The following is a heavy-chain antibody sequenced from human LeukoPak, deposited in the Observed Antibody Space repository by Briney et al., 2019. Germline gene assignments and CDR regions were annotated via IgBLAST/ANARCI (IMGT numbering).Heavy chain of an antibody. Sequence: PGESLQTCCQGSGSIFTSYWSGWGRQVPGKGVEWLGIIYPGDSDTRYRPSFQGQVTISAYKSISTAYLQWSSLKASDTAMYYCASPGGRSWYWIVYWGQRTLVTVSS. J-gene: IGHJ4*02. D-gene: IGHD6-13*01. CDR2: IYPGDSDT. CDR3: ASPGGRSWYWIVY. CDR1: GSIFTSYW. V-gene: IGHV5-51*01.